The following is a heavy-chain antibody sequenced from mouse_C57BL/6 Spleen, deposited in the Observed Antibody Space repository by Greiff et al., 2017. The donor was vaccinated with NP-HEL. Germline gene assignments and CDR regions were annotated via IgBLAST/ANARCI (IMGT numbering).Heavy chain of an antibody. D-gene: IGHD1-1*01. CDR1: GYTFTDYN. Sequence: EVQRVESGPELVKPGASVKIPCKASGYTFTDYNMDWVKQSHGKSLEWIGEINPNNGGTIYNQKFKGKATLTVDKSSSTAYMELRSLTSEDTAVYYFARSLYYYGSSGYFDYWGQGTTLTVSS. CDR3: ARSLYYYGSSGYFDY. CDR2: INPNNGGT. J-gene: IGHJ2*01. V-gene: IGHV1-18*01.